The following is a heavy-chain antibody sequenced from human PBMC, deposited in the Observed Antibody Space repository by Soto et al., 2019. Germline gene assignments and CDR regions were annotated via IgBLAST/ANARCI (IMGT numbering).Heavy chain of an antibody. J-gene: IGHJ4*02. Sequence: QVQLVQSGAEVKKPGASVKVSCKASGYTFTSYDITWVRQAPGQGLEWTGWISAYNDNTNSAQKFQGRVTMTADTSTSTVYMELRSLRSDDTAVYYCARDRRGSSRSGFDYWGQGTLVTVSS. D-gene: IGHD3-10*01. CDR1: GYTFTSYD. V-gene: IGHV1-18*04. CDR3: ARDRRGSSRSGFDY. CDR2: ISAYNDNT.